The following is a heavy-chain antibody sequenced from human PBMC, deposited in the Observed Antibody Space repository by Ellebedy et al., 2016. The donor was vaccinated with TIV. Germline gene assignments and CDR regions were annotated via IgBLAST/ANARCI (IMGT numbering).Heavy chain of an antibody. D-gene: IGHD4-23*01. J-gene: IGHJ3*02. Sequence: GSLRLSCTVSGGSISSSSYYWGWIRQPPGKGLEWIGSIYYSGSTYYNPSLKSRVTISVDTSKNQFSLKLSSVTAADTAVYYCARVPPAWPGNGPMTVGDAFDIWGQGTMVTVSS. CDR2: IYYSGST. CDR1: GGSISSSSYY. CDR3: ARVPPAWPGNGPMTVGDAFDI. V-gene: IGHV4-39*07.